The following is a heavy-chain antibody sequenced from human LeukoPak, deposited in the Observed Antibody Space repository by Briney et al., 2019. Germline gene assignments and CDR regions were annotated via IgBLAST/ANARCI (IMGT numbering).Heavy chain of an antibody. CDR2: INPSGGST. Sequence: GASVKVSCKASGYTYTSYYMHWVRQAPGQGLEWMGIINPSGGSTSYAQKFQGRVTMTRDTSTSTVYMELSSLRSEDTAVYYCARVPPPLGYFDYWGQGTLVTVSS. J-gene: IGHJ4*02. V-gene: IGHV1-46*01. CDR1: GYTYTSYY. CDR3: ARVPPPLGYFDY.